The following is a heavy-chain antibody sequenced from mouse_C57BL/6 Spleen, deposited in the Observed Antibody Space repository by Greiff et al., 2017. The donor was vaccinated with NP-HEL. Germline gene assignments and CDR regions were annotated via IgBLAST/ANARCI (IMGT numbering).Heavy chain of an antibody. V-gene: IGHV1-64*01. D-gene: IGHD1-1*01. J-gene: IGHJ4*01. Sequence: QVQLQQPGAELVKPGASAKLSCKASGYTFTSYWMHWVKQRPGQGLEWIGMIHPNSGSTNYNEKFKSKATLTVDKSSSTAYMQLSSLTSEDSAVYYCASFSTVVADYAMDYWGQGTSVTVSS. CDR1: GYTFTSYW. CDR3: ASFSTVVADYAMDY. CDR2: IHPNSGST.